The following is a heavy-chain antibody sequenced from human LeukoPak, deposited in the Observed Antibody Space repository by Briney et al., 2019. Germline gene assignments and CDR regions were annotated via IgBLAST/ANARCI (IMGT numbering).Heavy chain of an antibody. D-gene: IGHD5-24*01. Sequence: GGSLRLSCAASGFTFSSHWMHWVRQAPGKGLVWVSRVKSDGSSTSYAASVKGRFTISRDNAKNTLYLQMSSLRAEDTAVYYCASTSVEMATISTAFDIWGQGTMVTVSS. J-gene: IGHJ3*02. CDR2: VKSDGSST. CDR3: ASTSVEMATISTAFDI. CDR1: GFTFSSHW. V-gene: IGHV3-74*01.